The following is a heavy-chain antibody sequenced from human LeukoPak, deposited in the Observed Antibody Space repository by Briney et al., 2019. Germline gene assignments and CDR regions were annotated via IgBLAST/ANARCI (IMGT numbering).Heavy chain of an antibody. CDR3: ARLLLDTSTVVVPAANNQGVNWFDP. J-gene: IGHJ5*02. Sequence: SETLSLTCAVYGGSFSGYYWGWIRQPPGKGLEWIGSIYHSGSTYYNPSLKSRVTISVDTSKNQFSLKLSSVTAADTAVYYCARLLLDTSTVVVPAANNQGVNWFDPWGQGTLVTVSS. CDR1: GGSFSGYY. D-gene: IGHD2-2*01. CDR2: IYHSGST. V-gene: IGHV4-38-2*01.